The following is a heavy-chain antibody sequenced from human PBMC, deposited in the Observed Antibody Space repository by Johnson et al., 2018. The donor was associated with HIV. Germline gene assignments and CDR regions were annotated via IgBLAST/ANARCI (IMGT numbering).Heavy chain of an antibody. CDR2: IRYDGSNK. V-gene: IGHV3-30*02. Sequence: QVQLVESGGGAVQPGRSLRLSCAASGFTFSSYGMHWVRQAPGKGLEWVAFIRYDGSNKYYADSVKGRFTISRDNSKNTLYLQMNSLTIEDTAVFYCAKTRMGGILDAFDLWGQGTMVIVS. D-gene: IGHD3-10*01. J-gene: IGHJ3*01. CDR3: AKTRMGGILDAFDL. CDR1: GFTFSSYG.